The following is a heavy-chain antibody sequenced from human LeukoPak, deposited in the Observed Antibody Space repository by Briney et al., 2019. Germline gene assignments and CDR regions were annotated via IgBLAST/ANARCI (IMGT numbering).Heavy chain of an antibody. J-gene: IGHJ6*03. V-gene: IGHV1-8*03. Sequence: ASVKVSCKASGYTFTSYDINWVRQATGQGLEWMGWMNPNSGNTGYAQKFQGRVTITRNTSISTAYMELSSLRSEDTAVYYCARVSGINYYYYMDVWGKGTTVTVPS. CDR3: ARVSGINYYYYMDV. D-gene: IGHD1-26*01. CDR1: GYTFTSYD. CDR2: MNPNSGNT.